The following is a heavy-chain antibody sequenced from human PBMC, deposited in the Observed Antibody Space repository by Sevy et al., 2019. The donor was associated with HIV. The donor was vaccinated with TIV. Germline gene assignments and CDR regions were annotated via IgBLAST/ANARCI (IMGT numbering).Heavy chain of an antibody. CDR1: GFTFSTYA. D-gene: IGHD6-19*01. J-gene: IGHJ4*02. V-gene: IGHV3-33*06. CDR3: AKDRVAVDGTGLDY. CDR2: IWYDGSDK. Sequence: GGSLRLSCAASGFTFSTYAMHWVRQAPGKGLEWVAVIWYDGSDKYYANSVKGRFTISRDNSKNTLYLQMNSLRAEDTAVYYCAKDRVAVDGTGLDYWGQGTLVTVSS.